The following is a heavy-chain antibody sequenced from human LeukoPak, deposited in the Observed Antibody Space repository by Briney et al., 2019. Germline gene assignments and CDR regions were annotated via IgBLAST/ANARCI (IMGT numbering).Heavy chain of an antibody. Sequence: ASVKVSCKASGYTFSKYYVHWVRQAPGQGLEWMGIINPSGGSTSYAQKFQGRVTMTRDMSTSTDYMELSSLRSEDTAVYYCARDNSMEDTAWWFDPWGQGTLVTVSS. J-gene: IGHJ5*02. CDR3: ARDNSMEDTAWWFDP. CDR1: GYTFSKYY. D-gene: IGHD1-1*01. V-gene: IGHV1-46*01. CDR2: INPSGGST.